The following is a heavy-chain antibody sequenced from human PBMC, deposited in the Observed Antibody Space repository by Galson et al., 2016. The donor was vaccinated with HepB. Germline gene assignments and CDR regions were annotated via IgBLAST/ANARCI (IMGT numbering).Heavy chain of an antibody. V-gene: IGHV3-23*01. Sequence: SLRLSCAVSGFTFSNYYMSWIRQAPGKGLEWVSTISGSGYNTYYADSVKGRFTISRDNSENTLYLQMNSLRAEDTAVYYCAKSQPGYSSGWYTLPIGAFDTWGQGTVVTVSS. CDR1: GFTFSNYY. D-gene: IGHD6-19*01. CDR2: ISGSGYNT. J-gene: IGHJ3*02. CDR3: AKSQPGYSSGWYTLPIGAFDT.